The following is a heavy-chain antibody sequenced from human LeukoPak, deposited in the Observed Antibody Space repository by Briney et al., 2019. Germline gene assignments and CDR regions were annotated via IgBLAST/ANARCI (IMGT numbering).Heavy chain of an antibody. Sequence: PSETLSLTCTVSGGSISSGDYYWSWIRQPPGKGLEWIGYIYYSGITYYNPSLKSRVSISFDTSKNQFSLKLSSVTAADTAMYYCARDCGGVAAAGLFDYWGQGPLVTVSS. CDR3: ARDCGGVAAAGLFDY. CDR2: IYYSGIT. D-gene: IGHD6-13*01. V-gene: IGHV4-30-4*01. J-gene: IGHJ4*02. CDR1: GGSISSGDYY.